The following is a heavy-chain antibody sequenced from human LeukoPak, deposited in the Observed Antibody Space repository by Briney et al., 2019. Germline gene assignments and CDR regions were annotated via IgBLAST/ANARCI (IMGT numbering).Heavy chain of an antibody. J-gene: IGHJ4*02. CDR3: AKLISPYDH. CDR2: ISSSGSTI. CDR1: GFTFSSYE. D-gene: IGHD5-24*01. V-gene: IGHV3-48*03. Sequence: GGSLRLSCAASGFTFSSYEMNWVRQAPGKGLEWVSYISSSGSTIYYADSVKGRFTISRDNSKNTLYLQMNSLRAEDTAVYYCAKLISPYDHWGQGTLVLVSS.